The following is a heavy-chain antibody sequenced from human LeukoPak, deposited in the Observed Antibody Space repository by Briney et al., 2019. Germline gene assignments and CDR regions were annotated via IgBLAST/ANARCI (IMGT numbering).Heavy chain of an antibody. Sequence: PSQTLSLTCTVSGGSISSGDYYWSWIRQPPGKGLEWIGYIYYSGSTYYNPSLKSRVTISVDTSKNQFPLKLSSVTAADTAVYYCARVNTFGGVIVEYYFDYWGQGTLVTVSS. D-gene: IGHD3-16*02. CDR3: ARVNTFGGVIVEYYFDY. V-gene: IGHV4-30-4*01. CDR2: IYYSGST. CDR1: GGSISSGDYY. J-gene: IGHJ4*02.